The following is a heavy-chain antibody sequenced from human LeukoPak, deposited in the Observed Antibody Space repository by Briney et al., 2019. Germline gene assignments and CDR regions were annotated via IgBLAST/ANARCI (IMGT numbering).Heavy chain of an antibody. CDR2: INPNSGGT. V-gene: IGHV1-2*04. D-gene: IGHD1/OR15-1a*01. J-gene: IGHJ4*02. CDR1: GYTFTGYY. Sequence: ASVKVSCKASGYTFTGYYMHWVRQAPGQGLEWMGWINPNSGGTNYAQKFQGWVTMTEDTSTDTAYMELSSLRSEDTAVYYCATNDYWGQGTLVTVSS. CDR3: ATNDY.